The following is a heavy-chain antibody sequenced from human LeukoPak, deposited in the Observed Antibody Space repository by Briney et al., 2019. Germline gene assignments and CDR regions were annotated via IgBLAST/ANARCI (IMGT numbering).Heavy chain of an antibody. Sequence: EASVKVSCKTSGYTFTSYGISWVRQAPGQGLEWMGWISANNRNTNYAQKFQGRVTMTTDTSTSTAYMELGSLRSDDTALYYCAKGLGTSGYHDYWGQGTLVTVSS. V-gene: IGHV1-18*04. CDR1: GYTFTSYG. CDR3: AKGLGTSGYHDY. D-gene: IGHD3-22*01. J-gene: IGHJ4*02. CDR2: ISANNRNT.